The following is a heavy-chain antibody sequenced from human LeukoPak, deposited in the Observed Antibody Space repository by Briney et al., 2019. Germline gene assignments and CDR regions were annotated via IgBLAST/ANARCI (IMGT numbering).Heavy chain of an antibody. D-gene: IGHD6-19*01. CDR3: TTLTVASNFDY. CDR1: GFSFSVYE. CDR2: ISSSGTTT. V-gene: IGHV3-48*03. J-gene: IGHJ4*02. Sequence: GGSLRLSCAASGFSFSVYEMHWVRQAPGKGLEWISDISSSGTTTYYADSVKGRFTISRDNAKNSLYLQMNSLRAEDTAVYHCTTLTVASNFDYWGQGTLVTVSS.